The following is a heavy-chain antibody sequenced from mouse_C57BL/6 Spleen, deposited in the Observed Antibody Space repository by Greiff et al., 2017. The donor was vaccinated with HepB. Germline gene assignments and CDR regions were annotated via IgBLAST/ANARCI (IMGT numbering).Heavy chain of an antibody. CDR1: GYTFTSYW. D-gene: IGHD1-1*01. CDR2: IDPSDSYT. J-gene: IGHJ1*03. V-gene: IGHV1-50*01. CDR3: ARVISYYGSSYWYFDV. Sequence: VQLQQPGAELVKPGASVKLSCKASGYTFTSYWMQWVKQRPGQGLEWIGEIDPSDSYTNYNQKFKGKATLTVDTSSSTAYMQLSSLTSEDSAVYYCARVISYYGSSYWYFDVWGTGTTVTVSS.